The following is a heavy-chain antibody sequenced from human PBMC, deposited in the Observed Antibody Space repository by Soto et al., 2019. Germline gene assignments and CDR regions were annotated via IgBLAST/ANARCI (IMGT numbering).Heavy chain of an antibody. D-gene: IGHD6-19*01. CDR3: ARDRPDFSIAVAGTAFDI. V-gene: IGHV6-1*01. CDR1: GDSVSSNSAA. Sequence: SQTLSLTCAISGDSVSSNSAAWNWIRQSPSRGLEWLGRTYYRSKWYNDYAVSVKSRITINPDTSKNQFSLQLNSVTPEDTAVYYCARDRPDFSIAVAGTAFDIWGQGTMVTVSS. J-gene: IGHJ3*02. CDR2: TYYRSKWYN.